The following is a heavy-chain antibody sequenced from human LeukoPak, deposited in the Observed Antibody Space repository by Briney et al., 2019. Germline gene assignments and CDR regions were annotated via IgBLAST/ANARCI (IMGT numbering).Heavy chain of an antibody. J-gene: IGHJ4*02. CDR2: MSGVGGTT. CDR1: GFTFNNYA. V-gene: IGHV3-23*01. D-gene: IGHD6-19*01. Sequence: GGSLRLSCEASGFTFNNYAMSLVRQAPGKGQEWVSAMSGVGGTTYYAASVRGRFTISRDNSKNILSLQMNSLRVEDTAIYYCAKGSQWLLRGGAYFDSWGQGTPVSVSS. CDR3: AKGSQWLLRGGAYFDS.